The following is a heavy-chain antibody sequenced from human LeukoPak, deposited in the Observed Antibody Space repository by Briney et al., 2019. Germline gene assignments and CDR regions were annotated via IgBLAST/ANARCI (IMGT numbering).Heavy chain of an antibody. D-gene: IGHD3-16*02. CDR2: IYYSGST. Sequence: PSETLSLTCTVSGGSISSGGYYWSWIRQHPGKGLEWIGYIYYSGSTYYNPSLKSRVTISVDTSKNQFSLKLSSVTAADTAVYYCARAPGSIDYVWGSYHYYYFDYWGQGTLVTVSS. CDR1: GGSISSGGYY. J-gene: IGHJ4*02. V-gene: IGHV4-31*03. CDR3: ARAPGSIDYVWGSYHYYYFDY.